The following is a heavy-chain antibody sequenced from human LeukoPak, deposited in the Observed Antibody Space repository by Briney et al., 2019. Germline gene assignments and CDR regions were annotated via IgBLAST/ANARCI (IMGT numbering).Heavy chain of an antibody. V-gene: IGHV1-2*02. D-gene: IGHD3-10*01. Sequence: APVKVSCKASGYTFAGYYMHWVRQAPGQGLEWMGWINPKIGGTNYAQKFQGRVTMTRDTSISTAYMELSRLRSDDTAVYHCAREIGSGSFLDNWGQGTLVTVSS. CDR3: AREIGSGSFLDN. J-gene: IGHJ4*02. CDR2: INPKIGGT. CDR1: GYTFAGYY.